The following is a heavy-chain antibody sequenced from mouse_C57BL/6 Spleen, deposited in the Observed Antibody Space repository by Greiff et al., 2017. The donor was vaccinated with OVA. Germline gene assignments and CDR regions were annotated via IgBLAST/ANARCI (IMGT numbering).Heavy chain of an antibody. Sequence: QVQLQQPGAELVKPGASVKLSCKASGYTFTSYWMHWVKQRPGQGLEWIGMIHPNSGSTNYTEKFKSKATLTVDKSSSTAYMQLRSLTSEDSAVYYCARGGYGNYSAWFAYWGQGTLVTVSA. CDR2: IHPNSGST. V-gene: IGHV1-64*01. J-gene: IGHJ3*01. D-gene: IGHD2-1*01. CDR3: ARGGYGNYSAWFAY. CDR1: GYTFTSYW.